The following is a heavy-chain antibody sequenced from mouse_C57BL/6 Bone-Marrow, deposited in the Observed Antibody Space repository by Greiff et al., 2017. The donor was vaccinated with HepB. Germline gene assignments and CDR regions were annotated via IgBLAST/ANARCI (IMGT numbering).Heavy chain of an antibody. V-gene: IGHV14-4*01. D-gene: IGHD1-1*01. CDR2: IDPENGDT. J-gene: IGHJ2*01. CDR1: GFNIKDDY. CDR3: TGNYYGSSYGYFDY. Sequence: VQLQQSGAELVRPGASVKLSCTASGFNIKDDYMHWVKQRPEQGLAWIGWIDPENGDTEYASKFQGKATITADTSSNTAYLQLSSLTSEDTAVYYCTGNYYGSSYGYFDYWGQGTTLTVSS.